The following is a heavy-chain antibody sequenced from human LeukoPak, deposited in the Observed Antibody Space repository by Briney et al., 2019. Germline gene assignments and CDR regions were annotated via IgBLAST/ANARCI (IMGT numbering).Heavy chain of an antibody. V-gene: IGHV1-8*03. D-gene: IGHD6-13*01. J-gene: IGHJ4*02. CDR3: ARGPSSSPNDY. Sequence: ASVKVSCKASGYTFTSYDINWVRQATGQGLEWMGWMNPNSGNTGYAQKFQGRVTITRNTSISTAYMELSGLRSEDTAVYYCARGPSSSPNDYWGQGTLVTVSS. CDR2: MNPNSGNT. CDR1: GYTFTSYD.